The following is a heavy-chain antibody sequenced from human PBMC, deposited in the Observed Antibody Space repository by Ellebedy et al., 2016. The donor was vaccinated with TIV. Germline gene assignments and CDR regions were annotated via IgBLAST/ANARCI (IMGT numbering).Heavy chain of an antibody. J-gene: IGHJ6*02. Sequence: SQTLSLTCXISGDSVSSNSGAWNWIRQSPSRGLEWLGRTYYRSKWYNDYAVSVKSRITINPDTSKNQFSLQLNSVTPEDTAVYYCARDSGGVGEYSGSYSLSSYYYGMDVWGQGTTVTVSS. CDR1: GDSVSSNSGA. CDR3: ARDSGGVGEYSGSYSLSSYYYGMDV. CDR2: TYYRSKWYN. D-gene: IGHD1-26*01. V-gene: IGHV6-1*01.